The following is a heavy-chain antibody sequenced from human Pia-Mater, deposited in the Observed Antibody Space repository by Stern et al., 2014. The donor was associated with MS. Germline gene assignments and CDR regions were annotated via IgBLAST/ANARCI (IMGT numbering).Heavy chain of an antibody. CDR3: ARDYGDYAFDY. D-gene: IGHD4-17*01. CDR2: IYPGESDN. CDR1: GYSFTANW. J-gene: IGHJ4*02. Sequence: EVQLLESGAEVKKPGESLKISCKGSGYSFTANWIAWGRQLPGKGLEWMGLIYPGESDNRYSPSFQGKVTISADKAISTAYLQWSSLKASDTAMYYCARDYGDYAFDYWGQGTLVTVSS. V-gene: IGHV5-51*01.